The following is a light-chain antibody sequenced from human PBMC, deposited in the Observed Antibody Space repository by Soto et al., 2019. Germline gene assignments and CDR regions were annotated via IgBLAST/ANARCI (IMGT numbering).Light chain of an antibody. V-gene: IGKV4-1*01. Sequence: DIVMTQSPDSLAVSLGERATINCKSSQSVLYSSNTKNYLAWYQQKPGQPPKLLIYWASTRESGVPDRFSGSGSGTEFTLTISSLQAEDVAVYYCQQYYRPWTFGQGTKVEIK. CDR1: QSVLYSSNTKNY. CDR3: QQYYRPWT. CDR2: WAS. J-gene: IGKJ1*01.